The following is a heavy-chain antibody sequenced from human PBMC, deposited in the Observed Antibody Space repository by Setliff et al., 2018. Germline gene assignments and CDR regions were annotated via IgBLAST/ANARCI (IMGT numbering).Heavy chain of an antibody. Sequence: QPGGSLRLSCEASGFTFRSYWMHWVRQAPGEGLVWVSRMNSDGSTKNYADSVKGRFTISRDNTKNTVYLQMNSLRAEDTAVYYCARDREGDGNYYMDVWGKGTTVTVSS. D-gene: IGHD1-1*01. CDR3: ARDREGDGNYYMDV. CDR1: GFTFRSYW. CDR2: MNSDGSTK. V-gene: IGHV3-74*01. J-gene: IGHJ6*03.